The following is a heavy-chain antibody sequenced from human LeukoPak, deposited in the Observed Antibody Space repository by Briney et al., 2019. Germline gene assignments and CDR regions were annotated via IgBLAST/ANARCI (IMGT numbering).Heavy chain of an antibody. CDR1: GYTFTSYG. V-gene: IGHV1-18*01. CDR3: ARPSSQWFGELFSSVYYFHY. Sequence: ASVKVSCKASGYTFTSYGISWVRQAPGQGLEWMGWISAYNGNTNYAQKLQGRVTMTTDTSTSTAYMELRSLRSDDTAVYYCARPSSQWFGELFSSVYYFHYWGQGTLVTVSS. J-gene: IGHJ4*02. D-gene: IGHD3-10*01. CDR2: ISAYNGNT.